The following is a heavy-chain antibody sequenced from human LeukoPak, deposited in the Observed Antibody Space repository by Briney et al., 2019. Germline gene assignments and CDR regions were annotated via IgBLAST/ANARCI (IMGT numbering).Heavy chain of an antibody. J-gene: IGHJ4*02. D-gene: IGHD6-13*01. CDR3: ARAPASIAAAGLFDY. CDR1: GGSIINYY. Sequence: KTSETLSLTCTVSGGSIINYYLYWIRQPAGKGMEWIGRIYTTGSTNYNPSLKSRVTMSVDTSKNQFSLKLSSVTAADTAVYYCARAPASIAAAGLFDYWGQGTLVTVSS. CDR2: IYTTGST. V-gene: IGHV4-4*07.